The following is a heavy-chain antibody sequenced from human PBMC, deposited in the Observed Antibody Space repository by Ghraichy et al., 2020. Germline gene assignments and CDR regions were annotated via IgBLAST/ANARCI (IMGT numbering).Heavy chain of an antibody. Sequence: GGSLRLSCAASGFTVSRNYMSWVRQAPGKGLEWVSMIYSGGNTYYSDSVQGRFTMSRDNFKNTVSLQMDSLRAEDTAVYYCARDRGGRGGPDYWGQGTLVTVSS. CDR1: GFTVSRNY. CDR2: IYSGGNT. V-gene: IGHV3-53*01. D-gene: IGHD3-16*01. CDR3: ARDRGGRGGPDY. J-gene: IGHJ4*02.